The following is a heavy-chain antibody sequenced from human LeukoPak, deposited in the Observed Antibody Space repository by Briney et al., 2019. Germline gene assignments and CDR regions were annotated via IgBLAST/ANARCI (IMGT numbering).Heavy chain of an antibody. D-gene: IGHD3-10*01. CDR1: GFPFSNYE. V-gene: IGHV3-48*03. J-gene: IGHJ4*02. CDR3: ARSGTGVFDL. CDR2: MSSSGRSI. Sequence: LTGGSLRXSCGAWGFPFSNYEMNWVXEAPGRGGEWVSYMSSSGRSIYYAASVKGRFTISRDNAQNSLYLQMNSLRAEDTAVYYCARSGTGVFDLWGQGTLVTVSS.